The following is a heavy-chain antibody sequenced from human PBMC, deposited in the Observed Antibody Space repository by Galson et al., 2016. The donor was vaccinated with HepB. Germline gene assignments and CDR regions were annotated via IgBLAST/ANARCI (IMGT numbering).Heavy chain of an antibody. Sequence: SVKVSCKASGYTFINYYIHWVRQAPGQGLEWMGVINPLSGGTDYAQRFQGRVTMTRDTSTSTVPMELSSLRSEDTAVYYCARAIMTPSDNWFDPWGQGSLVTVSS. V-gene: IGHV1-46*01. J-gene: IGHJ5*02. CDR1: GYTFINYY. CDR3: ARAIMTPSDNWFDP. D-gene: IGHD2-8*01. CDR2: INPLSGGT.